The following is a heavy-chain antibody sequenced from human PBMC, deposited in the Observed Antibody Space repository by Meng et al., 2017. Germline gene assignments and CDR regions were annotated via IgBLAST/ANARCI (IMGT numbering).Heavy chain of an antibody. Sequence: GESLKISCAASGFTFDDYGMSWVRQAPGKGLEWVSGINWNGGSTGYADSGKGRFTISRDNAKNSLYLQMNSLRAEDTALYYCARDLLRNDGSFDYWGQGTLVTVSS. J-gene: IGHJ4*02. D-gene: IGHD1-1*01. CDR2: INWNGGST. CDR3: ARDLLRNDGSFDY. CDR1: GFTFDDYG. V-gene: IGHV3-20*04.